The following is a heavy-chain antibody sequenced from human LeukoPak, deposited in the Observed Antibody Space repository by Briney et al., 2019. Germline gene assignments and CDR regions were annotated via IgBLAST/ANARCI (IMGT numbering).Heavy chain of an antibody. Sequence: SETLSLTCTVSGGSISGYYWSWIRQPAGKGLEWIGRTYSSGSTNYNPSLKSRVTMSVDTSKNQSSLKLSSVTAADTAVYYCARNYGGAYYLDYWGQGTPVTVSS. CDR1: GGSISGYY. J-gene: IGHJ4*02. CDR3: ARNYGGAYYLDY. CDR2: TYSSGST. D-gene: IGHD4/OR15-4a*01. V-gene: IGHV4-4*07.